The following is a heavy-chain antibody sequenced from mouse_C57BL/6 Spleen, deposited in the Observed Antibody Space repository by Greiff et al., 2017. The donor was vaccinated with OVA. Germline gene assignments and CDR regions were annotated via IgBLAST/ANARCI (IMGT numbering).Heavy chain of an antibody. CDR3: ARRGGVWYFEV. V-gene: IGHV1-69*01. Sequence: QVQLQQPGAELVMPGASVKLSCKASGYTFTSYWMHWVKQRPGQGLEWIGVIDPAGGYTTYNHKFKGKATLTVDKSSSTAYLQLSSLTSEDSAGYYCARRGGVWYFEVWGTGTTVTVAS. CDR2: IDPAGGYT. D-gene: IGHD1-1*02. J-gene: IGHJ1*03. CDR1: GYTFTSYW.